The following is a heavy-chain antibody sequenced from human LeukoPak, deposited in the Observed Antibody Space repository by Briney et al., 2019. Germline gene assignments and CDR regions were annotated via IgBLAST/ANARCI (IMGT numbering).Heavy chain of an antibody. CDR2: IKSDGST. CDR3: ARAPSEIGGYYPEYFRH. D-gene: IGHD3-22*01. CDR1: GFTFSTYW. V-gene: IGHV3-74*01. J-gene: IGHJ1*01. Sequence: GGSLRLSCAASGFTFSTYWMHWVRQAPGKGLVWVSRIKSDGSTNYADSVKGRFTISRDNAKNTVCLQMNSLRPEDTGVYYCARAPSEIGGYYPEYFRHWGQGTLVTVSS.